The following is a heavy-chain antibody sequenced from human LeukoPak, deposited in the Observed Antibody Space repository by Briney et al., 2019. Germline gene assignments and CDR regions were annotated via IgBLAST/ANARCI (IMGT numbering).Heavy chain of an antibody. V-gene: IGHV4-34*01. Sequence: SETLSLTCTVYGGSFSGYYWSWIRQPPGKGLEWIGEINHSGSTNYNPSLKSRVTISVDTSKNQFSLKLSSVTAADTAVYYCARRFDYWGQGTLVTVSS. J-gene: IGHJ4*02. CDR1: GGSFSGYY. CDR3: ARRFDY. CDR2: INHSGST.